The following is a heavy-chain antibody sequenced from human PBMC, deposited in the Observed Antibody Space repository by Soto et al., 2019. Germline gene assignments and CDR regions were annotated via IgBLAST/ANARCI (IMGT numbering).Heavy chain of an antibody. CDR3: ARDFYGGYTYGPGDY. V-gene: IGHV3-7*01. J-gene: IGHJ4*02. Sequence: WGSLRLSCAASGFMFSAYWIIWCRHSPLKGLEWVANIHGDGGKIYYVDSVKGRFTISRDNAKRSLYLQMNSLRAEDTAVYYCARDFYGGYTYGPGDYWGQGALVTVSS. CDR1: GFMFSAYW. D-gene: IGHD5-18*01. CDR2: IHGDGGKI.